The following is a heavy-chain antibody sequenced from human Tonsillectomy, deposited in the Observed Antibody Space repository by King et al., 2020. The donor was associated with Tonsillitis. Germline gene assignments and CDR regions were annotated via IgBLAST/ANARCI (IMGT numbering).Heavy chain of an antibody. V-gene: IGHV3-33*01. CDR2: IWYDGSNK. CDR3: ARDPTGGNTFEHFQH. D-gene: IGHD1-1*01. J-gene: IGHJ1*01. CDR1: GFTFSNFG. Sequence: VQLVESGGGVVQPGRSLRLSCAASGFTFSNFGRHWVRQSPGKGLEWVAVIWYDGSNKYYADSVKGRLTISRDNSKNTLYLQMNSLRAEDTAVYYCARDPTGGNTFEHFQHWGQGTLVAVSS.